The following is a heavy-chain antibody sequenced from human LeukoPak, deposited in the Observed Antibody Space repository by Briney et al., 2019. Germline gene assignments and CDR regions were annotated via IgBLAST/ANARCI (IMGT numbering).Heavy chain of an antibody. Sequence: SETLSLTCTVSGYSISSGFYWGWIRQPPGKGLEWIGSIYHSGSTYYNPSLKSRVTISVDTSKNQFSLKLSSVTAADTAVYYCARGTDGDFDYWGQGTLVTVSS. CDR1: GYSISSGFY. V-gene: IGHV4-38-2*02. CDR3: ARGTDGDFDY. D-gene: IGHD1-1*01. J-gene: IGHJ4*02. CDR2: IYHSGST.